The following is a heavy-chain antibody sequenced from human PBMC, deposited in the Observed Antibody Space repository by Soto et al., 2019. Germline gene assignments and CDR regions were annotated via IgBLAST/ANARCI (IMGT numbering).Heavy chain of an antibody. D-gene: IGHD3-10*01. V-gene: IGHV1-3*01. CDR3: ARDENYYGSGSYSYYYCYMDV. Sequence: ASVKVSCKASGYTFTSYAMHWVRQAPGQRLEWMGWINAGNGNTKYSQKFQGRVTITRDTSASTAYMELSSLRSEDTAVYYCARDENYYGSGSYSYYYCYMDVWGKGTTVTVSS. CDR2: INAGNGNT. CDR1: GYTFTSYA. J-gene: IGHJ6*03.